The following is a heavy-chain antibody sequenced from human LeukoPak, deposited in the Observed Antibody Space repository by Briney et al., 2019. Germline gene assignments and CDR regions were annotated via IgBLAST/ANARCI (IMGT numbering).Heavy chain of an antibody. CDR2: IYYSGST. Sequence: PSETLSLTCTVSGGSISSGDYYWSWIRQPPGKGLERIGYIYYSGSTYYNPSLKSRVTISVDTSKNQFSLKLSSVTAADTAVYYCARALSNYDSSGYSPGYYFDYWGQGTLVTVSS. J-gene: IGHJ4*02. V-gene: IGHV4-30-4*01. D-gene: IGHD3-22*01. CDR3: ARALSNYDSSGYSPGYYFDY. CDR1: GGSISSGDYY.